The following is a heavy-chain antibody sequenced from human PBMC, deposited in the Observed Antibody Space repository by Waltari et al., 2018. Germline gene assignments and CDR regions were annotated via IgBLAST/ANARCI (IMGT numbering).Heavy chain of an antibody. CDR2: IKQDGSEK. CDR3: ARDRNVVVPAVMDV. J-gene: IGHJ6*04. Sequence: EVQLVESGGGLVQPGGSLRLSCAASGFTFSSYWMSWVRQAPGKGLEWVANIKQDGSEKYYVDSVKGRFTISRDNAKNSLYLQMNSLRAEDTAVYYCARDRNVVVPAVMDVWGKGTTVTVSS. D-gene: IGHD2-2*01. CDR1: GFTFSSYW. V-gene: IGHV3-7*01.